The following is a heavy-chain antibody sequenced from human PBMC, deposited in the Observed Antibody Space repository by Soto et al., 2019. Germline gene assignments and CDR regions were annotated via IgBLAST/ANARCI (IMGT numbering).Heavy chain of an antibody. J-gene: IGHJ4*02. Sequence: QVQLVQCGVEVKKPGSSVKVSCKASGGTFSSYPISWVRQAPGEGLEWMGGIIPIFGTANYAQKFQGRVTITAEESTSTAYMELSSLRSEETAVYYCASSTAVAGNPFDYWGQGTLVTVSS. D-gene: IGHD6-19*01. CDR1: GGTFSSYP. CDR2: IIPIFGTA. V-gene: IGHV1-69*01. CDR3: ASSTAVAGNPFDY.